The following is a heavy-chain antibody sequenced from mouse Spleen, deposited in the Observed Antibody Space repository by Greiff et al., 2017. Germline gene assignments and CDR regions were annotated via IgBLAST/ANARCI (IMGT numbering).Heavy chain of an antibody. V-gene: IGHV2-6-1*01. CDR1: GFSLTSYG. Sequence: VQLKETGPGLVAPSQSLSITCTVSGFSLTSYGVHWVRQPPGKGLEWLVVIWSDGSTNYNSALKSRLSISKDNSKSQVFLKMNSLQTDDTAMYYCARQSSGYNYYAMDYWGQGTSVTVSS. CDR2: IWSDGST. CDR3: ARQSSGYNYYAMDY. D-gene: IGHD3-1*01. J-gene: IGHJ4*01.